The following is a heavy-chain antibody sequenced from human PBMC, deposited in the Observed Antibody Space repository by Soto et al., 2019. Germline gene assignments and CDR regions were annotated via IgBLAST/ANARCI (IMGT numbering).Heavy chain of an antibody. J-gene: IGHJ4*02. CDR2: ISPMFGAA. Sequence: QVQLVQSGAEMKKPGSSVKVSCQSSGGTFDNYAMNWVRQAPGQGPEWMGDISPMFGAANYAPKFQGRVIITADESTGTSYMQLSSLTSEDTALYFCAREVQVHTPAFVYWGQGTLVTVSS. CDR3: AREVQVHTPAFVY. V-gene: IGHV1-69*19. D-gene: IGHD3-10*01. CDR1: GGTFDNYA.